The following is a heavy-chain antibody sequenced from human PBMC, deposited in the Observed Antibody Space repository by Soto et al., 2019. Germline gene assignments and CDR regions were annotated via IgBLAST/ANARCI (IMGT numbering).Heavy chain of an antibody. CDR2: IIPIFGTA. Sequence: GASVKVSCKASGGTFSSYAISCVRQAPGQGLEWMGGIIPIFGTANYAQKFQGRVTITADESTSTAYMELSSLRSEDTAVYYCARAGPHYDYVWGSYRYFWFDPWGQGTLVTVSS. CDR3: ARAGPHYDYVWGSYRYFWFDP. CDR1: GGTFSSYA. V-gene: IGHV1-69*13. D-gene: IGHD3-16*02. J-gene: IGHJ5*02.